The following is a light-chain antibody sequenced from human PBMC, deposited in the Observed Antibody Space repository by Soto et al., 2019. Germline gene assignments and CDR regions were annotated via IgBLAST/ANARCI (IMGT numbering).Light chain of an antibody. J-gene: IGKJ1*01. CDR2: EAS. CDR1: QSISTW. Sequence: IQMTQSPSTLSACVGDRVTITCRASQSISTWLAWYQQKSGKAPKLLIYEASSLGSGVPSRFSGSGSGTEFTLTISSLQPDDFATYYCQQYNSYSETFGQGTKVDIK. V-gene: IGKV1-5*03. CDR3: QQYNSYSET.